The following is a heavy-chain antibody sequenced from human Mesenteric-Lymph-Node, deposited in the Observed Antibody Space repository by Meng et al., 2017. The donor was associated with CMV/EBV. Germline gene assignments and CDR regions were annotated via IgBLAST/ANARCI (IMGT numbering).Heavy chain of an antibody. D-gene: IGHD3-22*01. CDR1: GFTFSTYG. CDR2: IWNDGINK. J-gene: IGHJ4*02. CDR3: AKDESSWPLDY. V-gene: IGHV3-33*06. Sequence: LSCVASGFTFSTYGMHWVRQAPGKGLEWVAVIWNDGINKYYADSVKGRFTISRDNSKNTLYLQMSSLRAEDTAVYYCAKDESSWPLDYWGQGTLVTVSS.